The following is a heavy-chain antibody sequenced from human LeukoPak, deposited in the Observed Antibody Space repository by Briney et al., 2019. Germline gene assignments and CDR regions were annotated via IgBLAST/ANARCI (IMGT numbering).Heavy chain of an antibody. D-gene: IGHD5-24*01. CDR2: IYYSGST. Sequence: PSETLSLTCTVSGGSISSYYWSWIRQPPGKGLEWIGYIYYSGSTNYNPSLKSRVNISVDTSNNQFSLKLSSVTAADTAVYYCARPRGNVEMAAIPFDYWGQGTLVTVSS. CDR3: ARPRGNVEMAAIPFDY. J-gene: IGHJ4*02. CDR1: GGSISSYY. V-gene: IGHV4-59*12.